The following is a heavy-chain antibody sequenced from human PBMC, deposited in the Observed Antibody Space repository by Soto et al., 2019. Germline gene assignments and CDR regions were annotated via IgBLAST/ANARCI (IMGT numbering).Heavy chain of an antibody. CDR2: IYWNDDK. J-gene: IGHJ5*02. V-gene: IGHV2-5*01. CDR1: GFSLNSGGAG. Sequence: QITLKESGPTLVTPTQTLTLTCTFSGFSLNSGGAGVGWIRQPTGKALEWLALIYWNDDKRYSPSLRSKLTITKDTSKNQVVLTMTNMDPVDTATYYCAHRGYGDYPRDNWFDPWGQGTLVTVSS. CDR3: AHRGYGDYPRDNWFDP. D-gene: IGHD4-17*01.